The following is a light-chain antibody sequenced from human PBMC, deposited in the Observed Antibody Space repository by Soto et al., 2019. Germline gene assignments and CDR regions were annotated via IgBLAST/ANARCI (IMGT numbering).Light chain of an antibody. CDR1: RSNIGRKY. V-gene: IGLV1-47*02. J-gene: IGLJ3*02. CDR2: SNN. Sequence: QSVVTQPPSASGTPGQRVTISCSGSRSNIGRKYVYWYQQLPVTAPKLLIHSNNQRPSGVPDRFSGSKSGTSASLAISGLRSEDEADYYCAAWDDSLSGPVFGGGTQLTVL. CDR3: AAWDDSLSGPV.